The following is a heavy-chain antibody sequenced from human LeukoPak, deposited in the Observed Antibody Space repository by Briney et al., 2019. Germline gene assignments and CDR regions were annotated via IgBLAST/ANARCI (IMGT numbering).Heavy chain of an antibody. D-gene: IGHD3-22*01. CDR1: GGSFSGYY. CDR3: ARDSTYYYDSSGYYSLFDY. V-gene: IGHV4-34*01. J-gene: IGHJ4*02. Sequence: PSETLSLTCAVYGGSFSGYYWSWIRQPPGKGLGWTGEINHSGSTNYNPSLKSRVTISVVTSKNQFSLKLSSVTAADTAVYYCARDSTYYYDSSGYYSLFDYWGQGTLVTVSS. CDR2: INHSGST.